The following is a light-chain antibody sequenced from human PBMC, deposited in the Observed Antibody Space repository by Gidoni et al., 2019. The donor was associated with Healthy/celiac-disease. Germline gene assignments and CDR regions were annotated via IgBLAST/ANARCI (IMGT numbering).Light chain of an antibody. CDR1: QDISSY. CDR3: QQSLT. V-gene: IGKV1-9*01. J-gene: IGKJ2*01. Sequence: DSQLTQSPSFLSASIGDRVTITCRASQDISSYLAWYQQKPGKAPKLLIYGASTLQSGVPSRFSGSGSGTEFTLTISSLQPEDFATYYCQQSLTFGQGTKLEIK. CDR2: GAS.